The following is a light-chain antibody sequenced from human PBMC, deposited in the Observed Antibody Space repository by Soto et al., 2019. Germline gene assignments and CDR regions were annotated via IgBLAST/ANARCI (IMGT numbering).Light chain of an antibody. V-gene: IGKV1-39*01. CDR3: QQSYNTPCT. CDR1: QSVNNN. Sequence: DIRMTQSPSSLSASVGDRVTITCRASQSVNNNLNWYQQKQGKVQKLLIDAASSLQSGVPSRFSGSGSGTEFTLTIDSLQPEDFATYYCQQSYNTPCTFGQGTKLESK. J-gene: IGKJ2*02. CDR2: AAS.